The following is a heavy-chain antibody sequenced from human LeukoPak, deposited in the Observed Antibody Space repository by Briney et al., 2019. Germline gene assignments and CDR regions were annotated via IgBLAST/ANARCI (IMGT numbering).Heavy chain of an antibody. CDR3: ARERRYPVVVPAAVDYYYYGMDV. J-gene: IGHJ6*02. D-gene: IGHD2-2*01. V-gene: IGHV1-2*04. CDR1: GNMFITYG. Sequence: ASVKVSCKAPGNMFITYGISWVRQAPGQGLEWMGWINPNSGGTNYAQKFQGWVTMTRDTSISTAYMELSRPRSDDTAVYYCARERRYPVVVPAAVDYYYYGMDVWGQGTTVTVSS. CDR2: INPNSGGT.